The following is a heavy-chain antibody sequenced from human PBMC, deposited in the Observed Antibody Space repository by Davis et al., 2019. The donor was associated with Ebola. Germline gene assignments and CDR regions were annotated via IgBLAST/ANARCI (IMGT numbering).Heavy chain of an antibody. Sequence: ASVKVSCKASGYTFGNYEINWVRQANGQGPEWMGWMNPKSGVTGYAHNFQGRITMTRDNSITTAYMELSSLSFEDTAVYYCVRDGSGGLYYYYYGMDVWGQGTTVTVSS. V-gene: IGHV1-8*01. J-gene: IGHJ6*02. D-gene: IGHD3-10*01. CDR3: VRDGSGGLYYYYYGMDV. CDR2: MNPKSGVT. CDR1: GYTFGNYE.